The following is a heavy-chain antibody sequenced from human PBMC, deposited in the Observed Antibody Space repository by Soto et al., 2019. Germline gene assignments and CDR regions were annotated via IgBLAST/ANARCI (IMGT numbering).Heavy chain of an antibody. CDR3: ARGGGFYSSAWRIDY. D-gene: IGHD6-25*01. Sequence: ASVQVSYQASGYTFPIFGISWVRQAPGQGLEWMGWIGNYNGNTNYEQKFQDRVTMTTDTSTSTAYMELRSLSDDDTAVYYCARGGGFYSSAWRIDYWGQGTLVTVSS. V-gene: IGHV1-18*04. J-gene: IGHJ4*02. CDR2: IGNYNGNT. CDR1: GYTFPIFG.